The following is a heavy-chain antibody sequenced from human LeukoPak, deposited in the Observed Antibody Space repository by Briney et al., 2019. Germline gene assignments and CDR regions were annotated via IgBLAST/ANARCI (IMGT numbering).Heavy chain of an antibody. Sequence: PSETLSLTCTVSGGSISSYYWSWIRQPPGKGLEWIGNIFYSGSTYYSPSLKSRVTISLDTSRNQFSLKLNSVTAADTAVYYCAKSNGYGLVDIWGQGTMVTVSS. V-gene: IGHV4-59*12. CDR3: AKSNGYGLVDI. J-gene: IGHJ3*02. CDR1: GGSISSYY. D-gene: IGHD3-10*01. CDR2: IFYSGST.